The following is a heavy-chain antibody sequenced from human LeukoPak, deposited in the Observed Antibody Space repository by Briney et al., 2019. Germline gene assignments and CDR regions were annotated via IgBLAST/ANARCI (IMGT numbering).Heavy chain of an antibody. V-gene: IGHV3-23*01. CDR1: GFTFSSYA. J-gene: IGHJ4*02. D-gene: IGHD3-9*01. Sequence: GGSLRLSCAASGFTFSSYAMSWVRQAPGKGLEWVSAISGSGGSTYYADSVKGRFTISRDNSKNTLYLQMNSLRAEDTAVYYCARSRILGHFDRTPSIDYWGQGTLVIVSS. CDR2: ISGSGGST. CDR3: ARSRILGHFDRTPSIDY.